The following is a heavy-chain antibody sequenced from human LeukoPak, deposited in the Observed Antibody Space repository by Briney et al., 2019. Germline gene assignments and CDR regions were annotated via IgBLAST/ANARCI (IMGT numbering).Heavy chain of an antibody. CDR2: IIPILGIA. CDR3: ATPRHIVVVTASPYYYYGMDV. CDR1: GGTFSSYA. J-gene: IGHJ6*02. V-gene: IGHV1-69*04. Sequence: ASVKVSCKASGGTFSSYAISWVRQAPGQGLEWMGRIIPILGIANYAQKLQGRVTITADKSTSTAYMELSSLRSEHTAVYYCATPRHIVVVTASPYYYYGMDVWGQGTTVTVSS. D-gene: IGHD2-21*02.